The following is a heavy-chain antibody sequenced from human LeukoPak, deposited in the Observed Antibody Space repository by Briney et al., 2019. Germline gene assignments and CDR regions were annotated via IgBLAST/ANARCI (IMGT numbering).Heavy chain of an antibody. D-gene: IGHD6-13*01. CDR3: ARGVYIAAAQYAY. V-gene: IGHV4-31*03. J-gene: IGHJ4*02. Sequence: SQTLSLTCTVSGGSISSGGYYWSWIRQHPGKGLEWIGYIYYSGTTNYNPSLKSRVTISVDTSKNQFSLKLSSVTAADTSVYYCARGVYIAAAQYAYWGQGTLVTVSS. CDR1: GGSISSGGYY. CDR2: IYYSGTT.